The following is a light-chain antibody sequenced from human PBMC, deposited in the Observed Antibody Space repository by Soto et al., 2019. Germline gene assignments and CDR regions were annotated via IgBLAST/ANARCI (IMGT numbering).Light chain of an antibody. J-gene: IGLJ2*01. Sequence: QSALTQPASVSGSPGQSITISCTGTSSDVGGYNYVSRYQQHPGKAPKLMIYEVSNRPSGVSNRFSGSKSGNTASLTISGLQAEDEADYYCSSYTSSSLVVFGGGTKVTVL. CDR3: SSYTSSSLVV. V-gene: IGLV2-14*01. CDR2: EVS. CDR1: SSDVGGYNY.